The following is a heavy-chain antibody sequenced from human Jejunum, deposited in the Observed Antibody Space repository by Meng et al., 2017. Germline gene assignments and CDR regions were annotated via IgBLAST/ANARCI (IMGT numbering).Heavy chain of an antibody. CDR2: ISSRSNYI. CDR3: ARFHIVTVTSIFDAFDI. J-gene: IGHJ3*02. CDR1: GFTFSTYN. V-gene: IGHV3-21*01. Sequence: GESLKISCAASGFTFSTYNMNWVRQAPGKGLEWVSSISSRSNYIYYADSMKGRFTISRDNSKDSLHLQMNSLRAEDTAVYYCARFHIVTVTSIFDAFDIWGQGTMVTVSS. D-gene: IGHD3-9*01.